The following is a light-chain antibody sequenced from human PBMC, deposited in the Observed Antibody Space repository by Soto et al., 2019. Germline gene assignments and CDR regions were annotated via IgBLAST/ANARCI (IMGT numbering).Light chain of an antibody. Sequence: QSVLTQPPSASGTPGQRVTISCSGSFSNVGINTVNWYQQLPGTAPKLLIYSDNQRPSGVPDRFSGSKSGTSASLAISGLQSEDAAVYYCASWDDSLNGVVFGGGTKLTVL. V-gene: IGLV1-44*01. CDR2: SDN. CDR1: FSNVGINT. CDR3: ASWDDSLNGVV. J-gene: IGLJ2*01.